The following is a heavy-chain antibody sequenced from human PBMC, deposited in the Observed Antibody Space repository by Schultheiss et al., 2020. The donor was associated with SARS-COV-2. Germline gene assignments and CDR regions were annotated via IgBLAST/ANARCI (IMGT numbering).Heavy chain of an antibody. CDR1: GGSISSGGYY. CDR3: ASRVPAAALDY. Sequence: SETLSLTCTVSGGSISSGGYYWTWIRQPAGKGLEWIGRVYASGSFKYNPSLKSRVTISVDKSKNQFSLKLSSVTAADTAVYYCASRVPAAALDYWGQGTLVTVSS. D-gene: IGHD2-2*01. J-gene: IGHJ4*02. CDR2: VYASGSF. V-gene: IGHV4-61*02.